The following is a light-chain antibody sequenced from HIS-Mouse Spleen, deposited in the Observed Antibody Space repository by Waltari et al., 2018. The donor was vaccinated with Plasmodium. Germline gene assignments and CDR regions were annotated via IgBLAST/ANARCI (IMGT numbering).Light chain of an antibody. CDR1: SSNIGAGYA. J-gene: IGLJ2*01. Sequence: QSVLTQPPSVSGAPGQRVTISCTGSSSNIGAGYAVHWYQQLPGTAPKPRIYGNSNRPAGVPDRFSGSKSGTSASLAITGLQAEDEADYYCQSYDSSLSGVVFGGGTKLTVL. CDR2: GNS. V-gene: IGLV1-40*01. CDR3: QSYDSSLSGVV.